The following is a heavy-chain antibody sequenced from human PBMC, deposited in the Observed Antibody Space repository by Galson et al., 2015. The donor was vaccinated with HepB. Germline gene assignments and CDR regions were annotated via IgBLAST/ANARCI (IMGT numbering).Heavy chain of an antibody. CDR1: GFTFSSYA. J-gene: IGHJ3*02. CDR3: ARPVHHYYDSSGSEYDAFDI. D-gene: IGHD3-22*01. CDR2: ISYDGSNK. Sequence: SLRLSCAAPGFTFSSYAMHWVRQAPGKDLEWVAVISYDGSNKYYADSVKGRFTISRDNSKNTMYLQMNSLRAEDTAVYYCARPVHHYYDSSGSEYDAFDIWGQGTMVTVSS. V-gene: IGHV3-30-3*01.